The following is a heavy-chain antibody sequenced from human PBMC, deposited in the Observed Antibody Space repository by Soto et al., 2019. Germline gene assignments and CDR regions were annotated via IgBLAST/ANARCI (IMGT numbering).Heavy chain of an antibody. CDR1: GFTFGNYA. V-gene: IGHV3-23*01. Sequence: GGSLRLSCAASGFTFGNYAMSWVRQAPGKGLEWVSGISGSGGDTYYADSAKGRFTISRDNSKNTLYLQMNSLRVEDTATFYCARTESSGWSTRYGMDVWGQGTTV. J-gene: IGHJ6*02. CDR3: ARTESSGWSTRYGMDV. D-gene: IGHD6-19*01. CDR2: ISGSGGDT.